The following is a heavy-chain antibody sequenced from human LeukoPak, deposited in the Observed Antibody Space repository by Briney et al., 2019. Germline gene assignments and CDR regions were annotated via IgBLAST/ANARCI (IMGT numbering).Heavy chain of an antibody. CDR3: AKDRAKDYYDSSGYYDY. V-gene: IGHV3-43D*03. CDR1: GFTFGDYA. CDR2: ISWDGGST. Sequence: GGSLRLSCAASGFTFGDYAMHWVRQAPGKGLEWVSLISWDGGSTYYADSVKGRFTISRDNSRNSLYLQMNSLRAEDTALYYCAKDRAKDYYDSSGYYDYWGQGTLVTVSS. J-gene: IGHJ4*02. D-gene: IGHD3-22*01.